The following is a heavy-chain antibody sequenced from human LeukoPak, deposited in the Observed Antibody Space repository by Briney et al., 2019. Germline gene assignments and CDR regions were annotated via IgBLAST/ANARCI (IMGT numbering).Heavy chain of an antibody. V-gene: IGHV1-46*01. D-gene: IGHD2-21*01. CDR2: INPSGGST. CDR3: ARERGGDREIPSFYYGMDV. CDR1: GYTFTSYY. Sequence: ASVKVSCKASGYTFTSYYMHWVRQAPGQGLEWMGIINPSGGSTSYAQKFQGRVTMTRDTSTSTVYMELSSLRSEDTAVYYCARERGGDREIPSFYYGMDVWGQGTTVTVSS. J-gene: IGHJ6*02.